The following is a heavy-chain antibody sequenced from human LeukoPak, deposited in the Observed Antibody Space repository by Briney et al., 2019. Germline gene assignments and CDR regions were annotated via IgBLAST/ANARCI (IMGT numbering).Heavy chain of an antibody. Sequence: PGGSLRLSCAASGFTFSSYAMHWVRQAPGKGLEWVAVISYDGSNKYYADSVKGRFTISRDNSKNTLYLQMNSLRAEDTAVYYCARAGMYSSGYDAFDIWGQGTMVTVSS. V-gene: IGHV3-30*04. CDR1: GFTFSSYA. CDR3: ARAGMYSSGYDAFDI. J-gene: IGHJ3*02. D-gene: IGHD6-19*01. CDR2: ISYDGSNK.